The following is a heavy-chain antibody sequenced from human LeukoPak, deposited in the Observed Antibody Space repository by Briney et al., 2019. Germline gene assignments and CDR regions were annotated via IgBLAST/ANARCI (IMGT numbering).Heavy chain of an antibody. D-gene: IGHD6-13*01. V-gene: IGHV4-59*01. J-gene: IGHJ4*02. CDR3: ARVTGYMTEDYFDY. CDR2: IYYSGST. CDR1: GGYISSYY. Sequence: ASETLSLTCSVSGGYISSYYWSWIRQPPGKGLEWIGYIYYSGSTNYNPSLKSRVTISVDTSKNQFSLRLSSVTAADTAVYYCARVTGYMTEDYFDYWGQGTLITVSS.